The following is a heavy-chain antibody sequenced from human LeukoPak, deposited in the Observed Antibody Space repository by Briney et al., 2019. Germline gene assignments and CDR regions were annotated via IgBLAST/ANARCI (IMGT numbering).Heavy chain of an antibody. CDR1: GGSISSYY. J-gene: IGHJ6*03. Sequence: SETLSLTCTVSGGSISSYYWSWIRQPPGKGLEWVGYIYYSGSTDYNPSLKSRVTISVETSKNQFSLKLSSVTAADTAVYYCARQSSSSSSYYYYYYMDVWGKGTTVTVSS. V-gene: IGHV4-59*01. CDR3: ARQSSSSSSYYYYYYMDV. D-gene: IGHD6-6*01. CDR2: IYYSGST.